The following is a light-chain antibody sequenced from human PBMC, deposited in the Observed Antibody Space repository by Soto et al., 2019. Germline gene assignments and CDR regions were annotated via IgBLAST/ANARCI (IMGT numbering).Light chain of an antibody. Sequence: DVVMTQSPLSLPVTLGQPASISCRSRQSLVYSDGNTYLNWFQQRPGQSPRRLIYKVSKRDSGVHDRFSGSGSGTDFTLKISRVEAEDFGVYYCMQGTHWPPFTFGPGTKVDIK. J-gene: IGKJ3*01. CDR1: QSLVYSDGNTY. CDR3: MQGTHWPPFT. V-gene: IGKV2-30*01. CDR2: KVS.